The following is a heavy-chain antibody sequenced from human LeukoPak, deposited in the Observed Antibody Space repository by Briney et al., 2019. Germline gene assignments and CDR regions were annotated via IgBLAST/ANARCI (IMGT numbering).Heavy chain of an antibody. CDR2: IWYDGSNK. V-gene: IGHV3-33*08. Sequence: GRSLRLSCAASGFTFSSYGMHWVRQAPGKWLEWLATIWYDGSNKYYADSVKGRFTISRDNSKKTLYFQMNTLRVEDTAVYYCARGTFGVDFWGQGTLVTVSS. CDR1: GFTFSSYG. J-gene: IGHJ4*02. CDR3: ARGTFGVDF. D-gene: IGHD3-10*01.